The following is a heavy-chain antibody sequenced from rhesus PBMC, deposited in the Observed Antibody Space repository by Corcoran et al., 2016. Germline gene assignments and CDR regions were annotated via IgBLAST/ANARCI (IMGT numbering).Heavy chain of an antibody. CDR2: NYGNSAST. D-gene: IGHD3-16*01. Sequence: QVKLQQWGEGLVKPSETLSLTCAVYGGSISGYYYWSWIRQAPGKGLEWIGNNYGNSASTNYHPSLQNRVTISKDTAKNQFSLKLSSVTAADTAVYYCARDSGSYYYRNRFDVWGPGVLVTVSS. CDR1: GGSISGYYY. CDR3: ARDSGSYYYRNRFDV. V-gene: IGHV4-73*01. J-gene: IGHJ5-1*01.